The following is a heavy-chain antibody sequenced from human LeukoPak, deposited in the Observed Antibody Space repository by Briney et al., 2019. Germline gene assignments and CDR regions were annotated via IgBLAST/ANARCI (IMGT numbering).Heavy chain of an antibody. D-gene: IGHD6-13*01. V-gene: IGHV6-1*01. J-gene: IGHJ5*02. CDR1: VDSVSSNSAA. CDR2: TYYRSKWYN. Sequence: SQTLSLTCAISVDSVSSNSAAWNWIRQSPSRGLEWLERTYYRSKWYNDYAVSVKSRITINPDTSKSQFSLQLNSVTPEDTAVYYCARDLIAAAPFDPWGQGALVTVSS. CDR3: ARDLIAAAPFDP.